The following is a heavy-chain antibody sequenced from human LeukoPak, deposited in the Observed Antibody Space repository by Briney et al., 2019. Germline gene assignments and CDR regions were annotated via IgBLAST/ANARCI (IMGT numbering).Heavy chain of an antibody. D-gene: IGHD3-22*01. CDR1: GFTFDDYA. J-gene: IGHJ4*02. CDR2: ISWNSGSI. Sequence: GRSLRLSCAASGFTFDDYAMHWVRQAPGKGLEWVSGISWNSGSIGYADSVKGRLTISRDNAKNSLYLQMNSLRAEDTALYYCAKVAYDSSGYYLYFDYWGQGTLVTVSS. V-gene: IGHV3-9*01. CDR3: AKVAYDSSGYYLYFDY.